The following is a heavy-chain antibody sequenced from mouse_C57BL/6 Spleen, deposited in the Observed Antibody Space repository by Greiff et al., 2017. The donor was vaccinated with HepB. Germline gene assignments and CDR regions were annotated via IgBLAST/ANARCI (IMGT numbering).Heavy chain of an antibody. J-gene: IGHJ4*01. CDR3: ARGTTVKDYAMDY. V-gene: IGHV1-19*01. D-gene: IGHD1-1*01. CDR1: GYTFTDYY. Sequence: EVQLQQSGPVLVKPGASVKMSCKASGYTFTDYYMNWVKQSHGKSLEWIGVINPYNGGTSYTQKFKGKATLTVDKSSSTAYMERNSLTSEDSAVYYCARGTTVKDYAMDYWGQGTSVNVSS. CDR2: INPYNGGT.